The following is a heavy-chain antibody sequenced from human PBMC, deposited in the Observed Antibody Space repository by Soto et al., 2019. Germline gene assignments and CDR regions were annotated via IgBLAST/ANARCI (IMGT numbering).Heavy chain of an antibody. Sequence: SETLSLTCAVSNYSISSGYYWGWVRQPPGKGLEWIGSIYHSGSKYYNPSLKSRVTIPVDTSKNRFSLKLSSVTAADTAVYFCVRTFDYYGMDVWGQGTTVTVSS. V-gene: IGHV4-38-2*01. D-gene: IGHD3-3*02. CDR2: IYHSGSK. CDR3: VRTFDYYGMDV. J-gene: IGHJ6*02. CDR1: NYSISSGYY.